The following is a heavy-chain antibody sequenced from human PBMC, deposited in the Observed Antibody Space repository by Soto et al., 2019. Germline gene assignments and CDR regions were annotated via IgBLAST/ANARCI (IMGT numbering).Heavy chain of an antibody. CDR3: AKDGSYSSSWPYYFDH. Sequence: EVQLLESGGGLVQPGGSLRLSCAASGFTFSTYTMTWLRQAPGKGLEWVSSISGSGGHTYYAESVKGRLIVSRDSSKNILFLQMNSLRAEDTAVYYCAKDGSYSSSWPYYFDHWGQGTLVTVSS. CDR1: GFTFSTYT. CDR2: ISGSGGHT. D-gene: IGHD6-13*01. J-gene: IGHJ4*02. V-gene: IGHV3-23*01.